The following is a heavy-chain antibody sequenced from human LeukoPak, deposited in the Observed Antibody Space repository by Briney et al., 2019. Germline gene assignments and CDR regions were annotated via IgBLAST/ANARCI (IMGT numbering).Heavy chain of an antibody. CDR2: ISASGSKT. D-gene: IGHD4/OR15-4a*01. CDR3: AKGIYDYALDF. V-gene: IGHV3-23*02. CDR1: GFTFNDYA. J-gene: IGHJ4*02. Sequence: PGGSLRLSCAASGFTFNDYAMTRVRQAPGKGLEWVSLISASGSKTYYGGSAKGRFIISRDNSKNTLNLQMTNLRAEDTALYYCAKGIYDYALDFWGQGALVTVSS.